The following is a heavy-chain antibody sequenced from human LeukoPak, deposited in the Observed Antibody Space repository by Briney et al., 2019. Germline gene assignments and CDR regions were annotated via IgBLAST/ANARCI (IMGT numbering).Heavy chain of an antibody. D-gene: IGHD2-8*02. CDR1: GASISSYY. J-gene: IGHJ4*02. CDR3: ASYTGSNAYYAY. CDR2: IYSSGST. Sequence: SETLSLTCTVSGASISSYYWTWIRQPAGKGPEWIGRIYSSGSTNYNPSLKSRVTMSVDTSNNQFSLKLSSVTAADTAIYYCASYTGSNAYYAYWGQGTLVTVSS. V-gene: IGHV4-4*07.